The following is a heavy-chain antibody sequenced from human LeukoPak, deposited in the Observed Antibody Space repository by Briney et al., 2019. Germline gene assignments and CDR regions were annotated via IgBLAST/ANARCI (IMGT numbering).Heavy chain of an antibody. J-gene: IGHJ6*02. V-gene: IGHV1-69*04. CDR2: IIPILGIA. CDR1: GGTFSSYA. D-gene: IGHD2-2*01. Sequence: GASVKVSCKASGGTFSSYAISWVRQAPGQGLEWMGRIIPILGIANYAQKSQGRVTITADKSTSTAYMELSSLRSEDTAVYYCASMPRYYYGMDVWGQGTTVTVSS. CDR3: ASMPRYYYGMDV.